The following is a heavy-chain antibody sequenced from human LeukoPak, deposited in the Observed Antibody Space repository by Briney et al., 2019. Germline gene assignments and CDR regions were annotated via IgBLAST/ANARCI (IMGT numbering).Heavy chain of an antibody. D-gene: IGHD6-13*01. CDR2: IYNGGTT. V-gene: IGHV3-53*01. Sequence: GGSLRLSCAASGFTVITNYMSWVRQAPGKGLEWVSVIYNGGTTYYADSVKGRFTISRDNSQNTLHLQMNSLRAEDTAVYYCTGGIAAAGDYWGQGTLVTVSS. J-gene: IGHJ4*02. CDR3: TGGIAAAGDY. CDR1: GFTVITNY.